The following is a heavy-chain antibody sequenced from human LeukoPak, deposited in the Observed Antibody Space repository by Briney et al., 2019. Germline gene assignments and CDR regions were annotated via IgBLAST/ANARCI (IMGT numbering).Heavy chain of an antibody. CDR3: ANPRIAAVDY. CDR1: GFTFSSYV. D-gene: IGHD6-13*01. CDR2: ISGSAGST. Sequence: PGGSLRLSCAASGFTFSSYVMSWVRQAPGKGLEWVSAISGSAGSTYYADSVKGRFTMSRDNSKNTLYLQMNSLRAEDTAVYYCANPRIAAVDYWGQGTLVTVSS. V-gene: IGHV3-23*01. J-gene: IGHJ4*02.